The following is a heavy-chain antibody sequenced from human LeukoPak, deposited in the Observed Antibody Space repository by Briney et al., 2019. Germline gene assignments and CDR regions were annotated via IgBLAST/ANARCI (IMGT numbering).Heavy chain of an antibody. V-gene: IGHV3-23*01. CDR1: GFTFSSYA. D-gene: IGHD3-3*01. J-gene: IGHJ6*02. Sequence: GGSLRLSCAASGFTFSSYAMSWVRQAPGKGLEWVSAISGSGGSTYYADSVKGRFTISRDNSKNTLYLQMNSLRDEDTAVYYRARVEVLMIFGVVTDYYGMDVWGQGTTVTVSS. CDR2: ISGSGGST. CDR3: ARVEVLMIFGVVTDYYGMDV.